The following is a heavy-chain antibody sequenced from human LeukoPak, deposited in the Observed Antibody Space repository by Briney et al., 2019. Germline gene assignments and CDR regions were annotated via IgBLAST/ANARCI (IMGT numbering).Heavy chain of an antibody. J-gene: IGHJ5*02. D-gene: IGHD6-13*01. CDR1: GYTFTSYG. V-gene: IGHV1-18*01. CDR2: ISAYNGNT. Sequence: ASVKVSCKASGYTFTSYGISWVRQAPAQGLEWMGWISAYNGNTNYAQKLQGRVTMTTDTSTSTAYMELRSLRPDDTAVYYCARVLSRRYSSSWYWDNWFDPWGQGTLVTVSS. CDR3: ARVLSRRYSSSWYWDNWFDP.